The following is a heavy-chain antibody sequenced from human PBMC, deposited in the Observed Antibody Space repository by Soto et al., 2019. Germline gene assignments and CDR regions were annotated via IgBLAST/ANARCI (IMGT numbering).Heavy chain of an antibody. CDR2: INPNSGGT. CDR3: ARDYPLITSFDP. Sequence: ASVKVSCKASGYTFTGYYMHWVRQAPGQGLEWMGWINPNSGGTNYAQKFQGRVTMTRDTSISTAYMKLSRLRSDDTAVYYCARDYPLITSFDPWGQGTLVTVSS. D-gene: IGHD2-8*01. J-gene: IGHJ5*02. CDR1: GYTFTGYY. V-gene: IGHV1-2*02.